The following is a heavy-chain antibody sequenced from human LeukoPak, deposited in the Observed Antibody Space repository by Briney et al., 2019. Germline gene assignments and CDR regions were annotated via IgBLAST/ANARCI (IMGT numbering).Heavy chain of an antibody. V-gene: IGHV4-61*01. CDR3: ARDYAFDI. J-gene: IGHJ3*02. CDR2: ISYSGST. CDR1: GGSVSSGSDY. Sequence: SETLSLTCTVSGGSVSSGSDYWSWIRQPPGKGLEWIGHISYSGSTNYNPSLKSRVTISIDTSKNQFSLKLSSVTAADTAVYYCARDYAFDIWGQGTMVTVSS.